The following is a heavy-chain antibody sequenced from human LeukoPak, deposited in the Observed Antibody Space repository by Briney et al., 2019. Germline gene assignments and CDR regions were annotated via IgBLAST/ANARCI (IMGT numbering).Heavy chain of an antibody. CDR1: GYAFTGFG. CDR2: ISAYNGNT. CDR3: ARDGSSWQDWFDP. J-gene: IGHJ5*02. Sequence: ASVKVSCKASGYAFTGFGISWGRQAPGQGLEWMGWISAYNGNTNYAQKRQGRVTMTTDTSTSTAYMELRSLRSDDTAVYYSARDGSSWQDWFDPWGQGTLVTVSS. D-gene: IGHD6-13*01. V-gene: IGHV1-18*01.